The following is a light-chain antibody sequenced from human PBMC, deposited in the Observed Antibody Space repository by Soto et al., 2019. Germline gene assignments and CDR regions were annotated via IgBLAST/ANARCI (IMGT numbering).Light chain of an antibody. CDR3: QRTYNAPLT. CDR2: SAS. Sequence: DIQLTQSPSSLSASVGDRVTITCRMSQGITSYLNWFRQKPGKVPKLLIYSASNLQSGVPSRFSGSGSGTDFTLTISSLQPEDVTNYYGQRTYNAPLTFGGGPKVEIK. V-gene: IGKV1-27*01. J-gene: IGKJ4*01. CDR1: QGITSY.